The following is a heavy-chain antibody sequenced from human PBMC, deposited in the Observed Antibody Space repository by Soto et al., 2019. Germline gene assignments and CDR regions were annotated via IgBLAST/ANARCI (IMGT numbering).Heavy chain of an antibody. CDR1: GGTFSSYA. CDR3: ARDLRGYSYAMMCYYYGMDV. J-gene: IGHJ6*02. V-gene: IGHV1-69*13. Sequence: SVKVSCKASGGTFSSYAISWVRQAPGQGLEWMGGIIPIFGTANYAQKFQGRVTITADESTSTAYMELSSLRSEDTAVYYCARDLRGYSYAMMCYYYGMDVWGQGTTVTVSS. CDR2: IIPIFGTA. D-gene: IGHD5-18*01.